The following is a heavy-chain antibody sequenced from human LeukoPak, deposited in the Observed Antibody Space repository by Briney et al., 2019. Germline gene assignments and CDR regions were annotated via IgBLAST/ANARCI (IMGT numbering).Heavy chain of an antibody. J-gene: IGHJ5*02. Sequence: GGSLRLSCAASRFTVSSNYMTWVRQAPGKGLEWVSILYSGGNTYYADSVKGRFTISRDNSKNTLYLQMNSLRTEDTAVYYCARGGIAVRPNWFDPWGQGTLVTVSS. V-gene: IGHV3-66*01. CDR3: ARGGIAVRPNWFDP. CDR2: LYSGGNT. D-gene: IGHD6-6*01. CDR1: RFTVSSNY.